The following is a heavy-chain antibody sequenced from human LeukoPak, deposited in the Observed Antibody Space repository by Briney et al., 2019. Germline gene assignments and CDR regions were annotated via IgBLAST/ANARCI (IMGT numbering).Heavy chain of an antibody. CDR1: GGSISSFY. CDR3: ARVSVAGTGPDY. D-gene: IGHD6-13*01. Sequence: SETLSLTCTVSGGSISSFYWSWIRQPPGKGLEWIGYVYYSGSTNYNPSLKSRVSISVDTSKNQFSLKLTSVTAADTAVYYCARVSVAGTGPDYWGQGTLVTVSS. V-gene: IGHV4-59*01. J-gene: IGHJ4*02. CDR2: VYYSGST.